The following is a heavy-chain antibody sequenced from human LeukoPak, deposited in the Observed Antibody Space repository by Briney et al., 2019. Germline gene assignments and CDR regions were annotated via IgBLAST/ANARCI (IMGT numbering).Heavy chain of an antibody. J-gene: IGHJ4*02. CDR3: ARDGHGVPLDY. D-gene: IGHD4-17*01. CDR1: GLSFSSYA. Sequence: GGSLRLSCAASGLSFSSYAMHWVRQAPGKGLEWVAVISYDGTEKYYGDSVKGRFTISRGNSKNTLYLQMNSLRAEDTALYYCARDGHGVPLDYWGQGTRVTVSP. V-gene: IGHV3-30-3*01. CDR2: ISYDGTEK.